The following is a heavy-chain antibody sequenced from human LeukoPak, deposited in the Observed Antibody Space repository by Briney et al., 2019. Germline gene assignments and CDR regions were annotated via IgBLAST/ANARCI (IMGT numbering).Heavy chain of an antibody. J-gene: IGHJ4*02. CDR2: IYPGDSDT. V-gene: IGHV5-51*01. D-gene: IGHD3-10*01. Sequence: GESLKISCKGSGYSFTSYWIAWVRQMPGKGLEWKGIIYPGDSDTRYSPSFQGQVTLSADKSISNAYLQWSSLKASDTAMYYCARVQVGSGSFDYWGQGTLVTVSS. CDR1: GYSFTSYW. CDR3: ARVQVGSGSFDY.